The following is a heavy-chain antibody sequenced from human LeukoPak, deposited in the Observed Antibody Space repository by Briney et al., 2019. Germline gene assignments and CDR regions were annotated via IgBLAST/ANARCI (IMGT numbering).Heavy chain of an antibody. CDR1: GYTFASYD. Sequence: ASVKVSCKASGYTFASYDINWVRQAPGQGLEWMGWMNPNSGNTGYAQKFQGRVTMTRNTSISTAYMELSSLRSEDTAVYYCAGGIRLDYDFWSGTWGWFDPWGQGTLVTVSS. CDR2: MNPNSGNT. D-gene: IGHD3-3*01. V-gene: IGHV1-8*01. CDR3: AGGIRLDYDFWSGTWGWFDP. J-gene: IGHJ5*02.